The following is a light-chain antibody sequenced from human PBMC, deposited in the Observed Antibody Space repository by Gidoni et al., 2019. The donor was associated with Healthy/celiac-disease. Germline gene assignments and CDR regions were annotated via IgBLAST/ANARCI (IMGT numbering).Light chain of an antibody. CDR1: SSDVGSYNL. V-gene: IGLV2-23*02. J-gene: IGLJ2*01. CDR2: EVS. CDR3: CSYAGSSTFYVV. Sequence: QSALTQPASVSGSPGQSITISCTGTSSDVGSYNLVSWYQQHPVKAPKLMIYEVSKRPSGVSNRFSGSKSGNTASLTISGLQAEDEADYYCCSYAGSSTFYVVFGGGTKLTVL.